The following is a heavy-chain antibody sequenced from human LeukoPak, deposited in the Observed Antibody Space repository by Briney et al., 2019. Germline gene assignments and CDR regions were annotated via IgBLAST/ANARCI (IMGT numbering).Heavy chain of an antibody. Sequence: SQTLSLTCTVSGGSISSGGYYWSWIRQHPGKGLEWIGYIYYSGSTYYNPSLKSRVTISVDTSKNQFSLKLSSVTAADTAVYYCARGYDSSGYYLTNWFDPWGQGTLVTVSS. CDR1: GGSISSGGYY. CDR2: IYYSGST. V-gene: IGHV4-31*03. D-gene: IGHD3-22*01. CDR3: ARGYDSSGYYLTNWFDP. J-gene: IGHJ5*02.